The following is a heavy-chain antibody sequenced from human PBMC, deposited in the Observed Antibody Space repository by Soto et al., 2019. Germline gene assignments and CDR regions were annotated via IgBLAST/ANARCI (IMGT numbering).Heavy chain of an antibody. V-gene: IGHV2-5*02. Sequence: QITLKESGPTLVKPTQTLTLTCTFSGFSLSNRGMGVGWIRQPPGKALEWLALIYWDDNKRYSPSLKSRLTTAKDTSKNLVVLTMTNMDPVDTSTYYCANRMTGTTDDAFDIWGQGTMVTVSS. J-gene: IGHJ3*02. CDR1: GFSLSNRGMG. D-gene: IGHD1-20*01. CDR3: ANRMTGTTDDAFDI. CDR2: IYWDDNK.